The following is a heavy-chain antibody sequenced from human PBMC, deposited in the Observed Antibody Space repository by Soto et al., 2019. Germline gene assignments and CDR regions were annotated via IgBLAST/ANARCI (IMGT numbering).Heavy chain of an antibody. CDR2: IYSGGST. V-gene: IGHV3-53*04. CDR1: GFTVSSNY. J-gene: IGHJ3*02. CDR3: AHFEAWGTFDI. D-gene: IGHD7-27*01. Sequence: GGSLRLSCAASGFTVSSNYMSWVRQAPGRGLEWVSVIYSGGSTYYADSVKGRFTISRHNSKNTLYLQMNSLRAEDTAVYYRAHFEAWGTFDIWGQGTMVTVSS.